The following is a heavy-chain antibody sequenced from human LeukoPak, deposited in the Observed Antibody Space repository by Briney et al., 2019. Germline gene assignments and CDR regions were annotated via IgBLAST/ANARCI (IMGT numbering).Heavy chain of an antibody. D-gene: IGHD5-18*01. CDR2: VYYSGTT. J-gene: IGHJ4*02. Sequence: SETLSLTCTVSGGSIISYYYNWLRQPPGKGLEWIGFVYYSGTTNYNPSLKSRVTISIDTSKRQFSLKLSSVTAADTAVYYCARHSETRGYSYGTFDYWGQGTLVTVSS. V-gene: IGHV4-59*08. CDR1: GGSIISYY. CDR3: ARHSETRGYSYGTFDY.